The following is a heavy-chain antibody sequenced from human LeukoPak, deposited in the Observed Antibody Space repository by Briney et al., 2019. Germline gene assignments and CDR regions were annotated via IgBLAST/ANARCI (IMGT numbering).Heavy chain of an antibody. CDR2: IIPILGIA. CDR3: AGQSGTAMVLSWYFDL. CDR1: GGTFSSYA. D-gene: IGHD5-18*01. J-gene: IGHJ2*01. Sequence: SVKVSCKASGGTFSSYAISWVRQAPGQGLEWMGRIIPILGIANYAQKFQGRVTITADKSTSTAYMELSSLRSEDTAVYYCAGQSGTAMVLSWYFDLWGRGTLVTVPS. V-gene: IGHV1-69*04.